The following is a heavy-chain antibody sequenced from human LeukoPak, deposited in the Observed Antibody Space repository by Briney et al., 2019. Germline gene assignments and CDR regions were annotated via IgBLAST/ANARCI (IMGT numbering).Heavy chain of an antibody. CDR1: GFTFSTYD. CDR3: AKAANFDWLLDFDY. V-gene: IGHV3-21*01. Sequence: GGSLRLSCAASGFTFSTYDMSWVRQSPGKGLEWVSSISSSSNYMYYADSVKGRLTISRDNSKNTLYLQMNSLRAEDTAVYYCAKAANFDWLLDFDYWGQGTLVTVSS. CDR2: ISSSSNYM. J-gene: IGHJ4*02. D-gene: IGHD3-9*01.